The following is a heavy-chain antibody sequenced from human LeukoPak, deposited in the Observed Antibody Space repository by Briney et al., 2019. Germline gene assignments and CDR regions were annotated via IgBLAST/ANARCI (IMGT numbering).Heavy chain of an antibody. CDR3: TRDGHSSSWYWYSSGWYGNCFDY. CDR2: ISAYNGNT. V-gene: IGHV1-18*01. Sequence: ASVKVSCKASGYTFTSYGINWVRQAPGQGPEWMGWISAYNGNTKYAQNLQGRVTMTTDTSTSTAYMELRSLRSDDTAVYYCTRDGHSSSWYWYSSGWYGNCFDYWGQGTLVTVSS. CDR1: GYTFTSYG. J-gene: IGHJ4*02. D-gene: IGHD6-19*01.